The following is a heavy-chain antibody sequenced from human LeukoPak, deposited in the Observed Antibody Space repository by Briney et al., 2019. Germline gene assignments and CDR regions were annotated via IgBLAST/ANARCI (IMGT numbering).Heavy chain of an antibody. J-gene: IGHJ4*02. D-gene: IGHD4/OR15-4a*01. CDR3: ANMGLLTTFDY. CDR2: ISGSGGST. CDR1: GFTFSSYG. Sequence: GGSLRLSCAASGFTFSSYGMSWVRQAPGKGLEWVSAISGSGGSTYYADSVKGRFTISRDNSKNTLYLQMNSLRAEDTAVYYCANMGLLTTFDYWGQGTLVTVSS. V-gene: IGHV3-23*01.